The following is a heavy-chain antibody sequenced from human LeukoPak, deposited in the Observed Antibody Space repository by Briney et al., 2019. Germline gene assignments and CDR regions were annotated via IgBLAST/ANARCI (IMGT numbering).Heavy chain of an antibody. CDR3: ATRRIAVAAPFDF. J-gene: IGHJ4*02. Sequence: SETLSLTCTVSVGSISSYYWSWIRQPPGKGLEWIGYIYYSGSTNYNPSLKSRVTISVETSKNQFSLELSSVTAADTAVYYCATRRIAVAAPFDFWGQGTLVTVSA. CDR1: VGSISSYY. CDR2: IYYSGST. V-gene: IGHV4-59*01. D-gene: IGHD6-19*01.